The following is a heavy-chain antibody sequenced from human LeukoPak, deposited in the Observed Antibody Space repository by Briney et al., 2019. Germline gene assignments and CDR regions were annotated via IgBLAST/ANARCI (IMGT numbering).Heavy chain of an antibody. CDR2: INPSGGST. CDR3: AREYYYGSGSFDAFDI. D-gene: IGHD3-10*01. Sequence: ASVKVSCKASGYTFTSYYMHWVRQAPGQGLEWMGIINPSGGSTSYAQKFQGRVTMTTDTSTSTAYMELRSLRSDDTAVYYCAREYYYGSGSFDAFDIWGQGTMVTVSS. CDR1: GYTFTSYY. J-gene: IGHJ3*02. V-gene: IGHV1-46*01.